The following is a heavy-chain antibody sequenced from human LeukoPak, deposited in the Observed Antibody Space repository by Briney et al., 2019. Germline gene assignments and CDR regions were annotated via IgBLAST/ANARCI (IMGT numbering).Heavy chain of an antibody. D-gene: IGHD4-17*01. CDR3: AGHRSTVTASNEVLNSFDP. J-gene: IGHJ5*02. V-gene: IGHV4-59*08. CDR1: GASITSVY. Sequence: PSETLSLTCTVSGASITSVYWSWIRQSPGKGLEWIGYVFYGGTTNYNPSLKSRLTMSLDTSKNQVSLDLRSVTAADSAMYFCAGHRSTVTASNEVLNSFDPWGQGTLVTVYS. CDR2: VFYGGTT.